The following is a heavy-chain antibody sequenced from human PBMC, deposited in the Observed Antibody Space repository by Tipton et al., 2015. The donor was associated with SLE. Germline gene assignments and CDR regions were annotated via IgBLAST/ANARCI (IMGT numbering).Heavy chain of an antibody. D-gene: IGHD2-15*01. CDR2: IYYSGGT. J-gene: IGHJ2*01. CDR3: ARYSLANWHLDL. V-gene: IGHV4-61*01. Sequence: TLSLTCTVSGVSISSRDYWSWVRQPPGERLEWIGYIYYSGGTSYNPSLNSRVTISVDTSRNQFSLKLTSVTAADSAVYYCARYSLANWHLDLWGRGTLVTVSS. CDR1: GVSISSRDY.